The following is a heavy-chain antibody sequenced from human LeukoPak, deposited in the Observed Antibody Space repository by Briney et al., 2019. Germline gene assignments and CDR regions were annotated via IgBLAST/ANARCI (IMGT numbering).Heavy chain of an antibody. CDR1: GGSISSYY. CDR3: ARGIGYSYGYSYYYYMDV. Sequence: SETLSLTCTVSGGSISSYYWSWIRQPAGKGLEWIGRIYTSGSTNYNPSLKGRVTMSVDTSKNQFSLKLSSVTAADTAVYYCARGIGYSYGYSYYYYMDVWGKGTTVTVSS. J-gene: IGHJ6*03. D-gene: IGHD5-18*01. V-gene: IGHV4-4*07. CDR2: IYTSGST.